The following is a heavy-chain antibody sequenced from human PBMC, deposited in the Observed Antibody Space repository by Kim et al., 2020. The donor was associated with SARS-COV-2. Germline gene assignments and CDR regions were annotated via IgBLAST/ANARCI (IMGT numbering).Heavy chain of an antibody. CDR1: GFTFDDYA. J-gene: IGHJ4*02. CDR2: ISGDGGST. D-gene: IGHD6-13*01. Sequence: GGSLRLSCAASGFTFDDYAMHWVRQAPGKGLEWVSLISGDGGSTYYADSVKGRFTISRDNSKNSLYLQMNSLRTEDTALYYCAKDVGLIAAAGGYFDYWGQGTLVTVSS. V-gene: IGHV3-43*02. CDR3: AKDVGLIAAAGGYFDY.